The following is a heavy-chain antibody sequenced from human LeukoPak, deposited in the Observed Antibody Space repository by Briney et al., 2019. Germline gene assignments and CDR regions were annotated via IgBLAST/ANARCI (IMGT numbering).Heavy chain of an antibody. V-gene: IGHV1-18*01. CDR1: GYTFPNYG. J-gene: IGHJ4*02. Sequence: ASVKVSCKASGYTFPNYGITWVRQAPGQGLEWMGWISTYNGNTNYPQKLQGRVTMTTDTSTSTAYMELSSLRSEDTAVYYCARNVDTAMVLDYWSQGTLVTVSS. CDR2: ISTYNGNT. D-gene: IGHD5-18*01. CDR3: ARNVDTAMVLDY.